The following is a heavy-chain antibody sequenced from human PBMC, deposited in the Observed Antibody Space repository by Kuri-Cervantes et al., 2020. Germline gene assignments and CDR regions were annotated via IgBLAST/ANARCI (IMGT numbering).Heavy chain of an antibody. Sequence: ASVKVSCKASGYTFTSYDINWVRQATGQGLEWMGWMNPNSGNTGYAQKFQGRVTMTRNTSISTAYMELSSLRSEDTAVYYCARDRFLEWLWFFDYWGQGTLVTVSS. CDR1: GYTFTSYD. CDR3: ARDRFLEWLWFFDY. CDR2: MNPNSGNT. V-gene: IGHV1-8*01. D-gene: IGHD3-3*01. J-gene: IGHJ4*02.